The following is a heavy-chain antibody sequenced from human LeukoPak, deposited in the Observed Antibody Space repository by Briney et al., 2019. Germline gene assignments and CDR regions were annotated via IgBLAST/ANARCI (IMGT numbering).Heavy chain of an antibody. J-gene: IGHJ4*02. CDR3: ARGGKLRYLDY. D-gene: IGHD3-9*01. V-gene: IGHV1-18*01. Sequence: ASVKVSCKASGYNFTHYAVIWVRQSPGHGFEWMGWVSTNNGGTKYAQNLQARVTMTTDTSTTTAYMELTSLTSDDTAVYYCARGGKLRYLDYWGQRTLVTVSS. CDR1: GYNFTHYA. CDR2: VSTNNGGT.